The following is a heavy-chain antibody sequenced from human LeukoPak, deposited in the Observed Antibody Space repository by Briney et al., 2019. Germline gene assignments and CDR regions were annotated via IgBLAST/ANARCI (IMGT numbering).Heavy chain of an antibody. V-gene: IGHV4-59*01. J-gene: IGHJ4*02. Sequence: KPSETLSLTCTVSGGSISSYYWSWILQPPGKGLEWIGYIYYSGSTNYNPSLKSRVTISVDTSKNQFSLKLSSVTAADTAVYYCAGRERFYYDSSGYRDYWGQGTLVTVSS. CDR2: IYYSGST. CDR1: GGSISSYY. D-gene: IGHD3-22*01. CDR3: AGRERFYYDSSGYRDY.